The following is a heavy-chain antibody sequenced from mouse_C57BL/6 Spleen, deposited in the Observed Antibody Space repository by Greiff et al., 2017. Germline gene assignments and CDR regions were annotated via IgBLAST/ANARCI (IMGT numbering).Heavy chain of an antibody. CDR1: GYAFSSSW. V-gene: IGHV1-82*01. J-gene: IGHJ4*01. CDR2: IYPGDGDT. Sequence: VQLQQSGPELVKPGASVKISCKASGYAFSSSWMNWVKQRPGKGLEWIGRIYPGDGDTNYNGKFKGKATLTADKSSSTAYMQLSSLTSEDSAVYFCAEDYDVGAMDYWGQGTSVTVSS. CDR3: AEDYDVGAMDY. D-gene: IGHD2-4*01.